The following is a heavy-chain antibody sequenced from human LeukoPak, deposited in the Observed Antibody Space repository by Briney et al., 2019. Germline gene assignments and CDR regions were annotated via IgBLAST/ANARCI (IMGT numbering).Heavy chain of an antibody. Sequence: SQTLSLTCNVSGGSISSGGYYWSWIRQPPGKGLEWIGYIYHSGSTYYNPSLKSRVTISVDRSKNQFSLKLSSVTAADTAVYYCARGFLTRGCFDYWGQGTLVTVSS. CDR3: ARGFLTRGCFDY. V-gene: IGHV4-30-2*01. CDR2: IYHSGST. CDR1: GGSISSGGYY. J-gene: IGHJ4*02. D-gene: IGHD4-23*01.